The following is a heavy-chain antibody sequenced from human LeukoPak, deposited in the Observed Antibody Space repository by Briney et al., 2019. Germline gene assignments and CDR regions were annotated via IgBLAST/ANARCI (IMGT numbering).Heavy chain of an antibody. V-gene: IGHV4-61*02. CDR2: IYTSGST. J-gene: IGHJ4*02. Sequence: PSETLSLTCSVSGGSISSGTYYWSWIRQPAGKGLEWIGRIYTSGSTKYNPSLKSRVTISVDTSKNQFSLRLSSVTAADTAVYYCARTGPYGDYRIDYWGQGTLVTVSS. CDR1: GGSISSGTYY. D-gene: IGHD4-17*01. CDR3: ARTGPYGDYRIDY.